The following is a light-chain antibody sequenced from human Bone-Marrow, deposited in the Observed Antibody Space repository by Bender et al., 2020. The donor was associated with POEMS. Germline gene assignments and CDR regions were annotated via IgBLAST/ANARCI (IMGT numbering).Light chain of an antibody. J-gene: IGLJ3*02. CDR2: DVS. V-gene: IGLV2-14*01. Sequence: QSALTQPASVSGSPGQSITISCTGTSSDVGGHNYVSWYQQHPGKAPKLIIYDVSHRPSGVSHRFSGSKSGNTASLSISGLQSEDEADYYCQTWVTGMGWVFGGGTKLTVL. CDR3: QTWVTGMGWV. CDR1: SSDVGGHNY.